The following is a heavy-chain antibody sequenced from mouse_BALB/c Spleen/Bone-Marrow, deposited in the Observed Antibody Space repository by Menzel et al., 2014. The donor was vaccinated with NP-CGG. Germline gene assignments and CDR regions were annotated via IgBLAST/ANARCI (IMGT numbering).Heavy chain of an antibody. CDR1: GYSITSGYY. J-gene: IGHJ4*01. Sequence: ESGPGLVKPSQSLSLPCSVTGYSITSGYYWNWIRQFPGNKLEWMGYISYDGSNNYNPSLKNRISITRDTSKNQVFLKLNSVTTEDTATYYCALYGNYVMDYRGQGTSVTVSS. CDR2: ISYDGSN. CDR3: ALYGNYVMDY. D-gene: IGHD2-10*02. V-gene: IGHV3-6*02.